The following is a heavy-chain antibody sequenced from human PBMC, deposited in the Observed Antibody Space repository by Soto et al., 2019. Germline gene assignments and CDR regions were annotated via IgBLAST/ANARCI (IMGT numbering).Heavy chain of an antibody. CDR2: MNPNSGNT. J-gene: IGHJ5*02. CDR1: GYTFTSYD. D-gene: IGHD3-3*01. V-gene: IGHV1-8*01. CDR3: LIGPFWNGYYTYPSWFDP. Sequence: ASVKVSCKASGYTFTSYDINWVRQATGQGLERMGWMNPNSGNTGYAQKFQGRVTMTRNTSISTAYMELSSLRSEDMAVYYCLIGPFWNGYYTYPSWFDPWGQGTLVTVSS.